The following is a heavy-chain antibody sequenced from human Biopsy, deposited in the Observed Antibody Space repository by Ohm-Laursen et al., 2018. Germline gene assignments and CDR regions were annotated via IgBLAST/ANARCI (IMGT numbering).Heavy chain of an antibody. CDR2: INPNSGNA. CDR1: GYTFAGYY. J-gene: IGHJ6*02. D-gene: IGHD3-9*01. Sequence: GALVKVSCKASGYTFAGYYLHWVRQAPGHGLEWMGWINPNSGNANYAQSFQGRLTVTRDTSISTAYMEPTSLTFDDTAIYYCARVPAYPSIDGYYGLDLWGQGTTVIVSS. V-gene: IGHV1-2*02. CDR3: ARVPAYPSIDGYYGLDL.